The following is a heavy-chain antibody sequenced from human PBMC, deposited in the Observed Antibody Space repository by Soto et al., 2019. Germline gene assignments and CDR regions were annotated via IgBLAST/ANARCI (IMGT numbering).Heavy chain of an antibody. Sequence: SETLSLTCVVSGGSVISSSWLTWLRQSPGKGLEWIGEIYHAGSPNYNPSFQSRVIISLDKSKNNFSLRLTSVTAADAAIYYCARGSSFRGDFDIWGQGTTVTVSS. CDR1: GGSVISSSW. D-gene: IGHD2-21*01. CDR3: ARGSSFRGDFDI. CDR2: IYHAGSP. V-gene: IGHV4-4*02. J-gene: IGHJ3*02.